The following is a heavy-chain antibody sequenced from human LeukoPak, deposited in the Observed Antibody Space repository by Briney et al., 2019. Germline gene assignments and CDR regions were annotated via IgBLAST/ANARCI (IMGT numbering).Heavy chain of an antibody. D-gene: IGHD2-15*01. V-gene: IGHV1-46*01. CDR1: GYTFTSYY. CDR2: INPSGGST. J-gene: IGHJ4*02. Sequence: ASVKVSCKASGYTFTSYYMHWVRQAPGQGLEWMGIINPSGGSTRYAQKFQGRVTMTRDTSTSTVYMEVSSLRSEDTAVYYCARDYLKVVVAATSPSAGHMDYWGQGTLVTVPS. CDR3: ARDYLKVVVAATSPSAGHMDY.